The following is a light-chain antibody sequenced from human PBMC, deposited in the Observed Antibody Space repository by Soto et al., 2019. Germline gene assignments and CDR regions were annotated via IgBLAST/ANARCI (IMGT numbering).Light chain of an antibody. Sequence: DIQLTQSPSFLSASVGDRVTITCRASQGISSYLAWYQQKPGKAPNLLIYAASSLQSGVPSRFSGSGSGTEFPLTISGLQPEECASYYCQQLNSFPLTFGGGTKVEIK. CDR3: QQLNSFPLT. CDR1: QGISSY. J-gene: IGKJ4*01. V-gene: IGKV1-9*01. CDR2: AAS.